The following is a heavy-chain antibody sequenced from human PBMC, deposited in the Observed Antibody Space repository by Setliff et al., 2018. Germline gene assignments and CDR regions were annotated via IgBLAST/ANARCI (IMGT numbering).Heavy chain of an antibody. CDR1: GYTFSSYA. V-gene: IGHV7-4-1*02. CDR3: ARGEYTSLPSGVYYHMDV. D-gene: IGHD6-6*01. Sequence: GASVKVSCKASGYTFSSYATNWVRQAPGQGLEWMGWINTNTGNPTYAQGFTGRFVFSLDTSVSTTYLQISSLKAEDTAVYYCARGEYTSLPSGVYYHMDVWGKGTTVTVSS. CDR2: INTNTGNP. J-gene: IGHJ6*03.